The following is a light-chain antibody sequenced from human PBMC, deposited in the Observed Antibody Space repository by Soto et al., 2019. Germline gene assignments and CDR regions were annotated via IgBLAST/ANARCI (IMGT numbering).Light chain of an antibody. Sequence: SYELTQPPSVSLSPGQTARITCSGDALPKQYAYWYQQKEGQAPVLVIYKDTERPSGIPERFSGSSSGTTVTLTISGVQAEDEADYYCQSAVSSGTSRVVFGGGTKLNVL. V-gene: IGLV3-25*03. CDR2: KDT. CDR3: QSAVSSGTSRVV. J-gene: IGLJ2*01. CDR1: ALPKQY.